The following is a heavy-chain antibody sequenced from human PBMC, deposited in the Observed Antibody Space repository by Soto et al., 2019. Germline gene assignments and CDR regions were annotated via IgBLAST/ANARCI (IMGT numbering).Heavy chain of an antibody. J-gene: IGHJ6*03. V-gene: IGHV3-48*02. CDR2: ISSSGMTI. CDR3: ARMDQVPNNYYYYFYMDV. D-gene: IGHD2-2*01. CDR1: GFSFSTYS. Sequence: EVQLVESGGGLVQPGGSLRLSCEASGFSFSTYSMNWVRQAPGKGLEWVSYISSSGMTIYYADSVKGRLTISRDNAKNSLYLQMHSLRDEDTAIYFCARMDQVPNNYYYYFYMDVWGTGTTVTVS.